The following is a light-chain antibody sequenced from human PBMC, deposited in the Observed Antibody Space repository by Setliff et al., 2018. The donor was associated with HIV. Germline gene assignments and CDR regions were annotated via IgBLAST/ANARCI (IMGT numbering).Light chain of an antibody. Sequence: QSVLTQPASVSGSPGQSITISCIGSSSDVGKYDLASWYQQYPGKAPRLIIYGDSERPSGVSNRFSGSKSGNTASLTISGLQADDEADYYCCSYTRGGTYVFGTGTKVTVL. CDR2: GDS. CDR1: SSDVGKYDL. V-gene: IGLV2-23*01. CDR3: CSYTRGGTYV. J-gene: IGLJ1*01.